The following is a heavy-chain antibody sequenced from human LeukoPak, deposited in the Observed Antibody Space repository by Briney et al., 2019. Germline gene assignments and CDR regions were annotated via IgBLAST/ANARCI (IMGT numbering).Heavy chain of an antibody. D-gene: IGHD1-1*01. Sequence: PGGSLRLSCAASGFTFSSYGMSWVRQAPGKGLEWVSAISGSGGSTYYADSVKGRFTISRDNPKNTLYLQMNSLTAEDTAIYYCAKATGNLGNWGQGTLVTVSS. V-gene: IGHV3-23*01. J-gene: IGHJ4*02. CDR1: GFTFSSYG. CDR2: ISGSGGST. CDR3: AKATGNLGN.